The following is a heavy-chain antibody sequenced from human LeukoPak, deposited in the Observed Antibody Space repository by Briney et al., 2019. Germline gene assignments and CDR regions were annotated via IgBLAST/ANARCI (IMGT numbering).Heavy chain of an antibody. CDR2: INPNSGGT. V-gene: IGHV1-2*02. D-gene: IGHD4-23*01. J-gene: IGHJ6*03. Sequence: ASVKVSCKASGYTFTSYDINWVRQATGQGLEWMGWINPNSGGTNYAQKFQGRVTMTRDTSISTAYMELSRLRSDDTAVYYCARGWAGTTVVTLEKHMDVWGKGTTVTVSS. CDR3: ARGWAGTTVVTLEKHMDV. CDR1: GYTFTSYD.